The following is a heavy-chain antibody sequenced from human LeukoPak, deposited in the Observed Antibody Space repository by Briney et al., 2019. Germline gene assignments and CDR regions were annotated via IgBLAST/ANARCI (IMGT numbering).Heavy chain of an antibody. Sequence: GESLKISCKASGYSFTSYWIGWVRQTPGKGLEWMGIIYPDDSDTRYSPSFQGQVTISVDKSISTAYLQWGSLKASDTAMYYCARLLPGFEDCWGQGTLVTVSS. CDR3: ARLLPGFEDC. CDR1: GYSFTSYW. V-gene: IGHV5-51*01. D-gene: IGHD3-9*01. J-gene: IGHJ4*02. CDR2: IYPDDSDT.